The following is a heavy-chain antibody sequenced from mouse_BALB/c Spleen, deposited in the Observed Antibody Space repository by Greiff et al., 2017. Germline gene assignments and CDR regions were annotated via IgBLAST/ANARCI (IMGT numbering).Heavy chain of an antibody. Sequence: EVKLEESGPGLVKPSQSLSLTCSVTGYSITSGYYWNWIRQFPGNKLEWMGYISYDGSNNYNPSLKNRISITRDTSKNQFFLKLNSVTTEDTATYYCASLPRMGFDYWGQGTTLTVSS. V-gene: IGHV3-6*02. CDR1: GYSITSGYY. CDR2: ISYDGSN. CDR3: ASLPRMGFDY. D-gene: IGHD2-10*02. J-gene: IGHJ2*01.